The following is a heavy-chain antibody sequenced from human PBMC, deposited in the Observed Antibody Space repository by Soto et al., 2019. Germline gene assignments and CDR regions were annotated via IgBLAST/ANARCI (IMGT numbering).Heavy chain of an antibody. CDR3: ARDSSGWYSTAYYFDY. D-gene: IGHD6-19*01. Sequence: SVKVSCKASGGTFSSYAISWVRQAPGQGLEWMGGIIPIFGTANYAQKFQGRVTITADESTSTAYMELSSLRSEDTAVYYCARDSSGWYSTAYYFDYWGQGTLVTGSS. J-gene: IGHJ4*02. CDR2: IIPIFGTA. CDR1: GGTFSSYA. V-gene: IGHV1-69*13.